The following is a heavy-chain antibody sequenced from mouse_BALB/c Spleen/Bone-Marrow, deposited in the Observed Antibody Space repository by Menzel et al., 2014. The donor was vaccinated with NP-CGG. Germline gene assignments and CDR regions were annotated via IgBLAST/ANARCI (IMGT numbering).Heavy chain of an antibody. CDR1: GFTFSSYT. CDR2: ISNGGGST. Sequence: DVHLVESGGGLVQPGGSLKLSCAASGFTFSSYTMSWVRQTPEKRLEWVAYISNGGGSTYYPDTVKGRLTISRDNAKNTLYLQMSSLESEDTAMYYCATGTFAYWGQGTLVTVSA. D-gene: IGHD4-1*01. V-gene: IGHV5-12-2*01. J-gene: IGHJ3*01. CDR3: ATGTFAY.